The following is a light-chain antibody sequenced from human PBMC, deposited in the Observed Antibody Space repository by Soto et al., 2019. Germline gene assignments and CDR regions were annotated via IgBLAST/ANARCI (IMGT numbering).Light chain of an antibody. Sequence: EIVLTQSPGTLSLSPGERATLSCRASQSVSSSYLAWYQQKPGQAPRLLIYGASSRATGIPDRFSGSGSGTDVKLTISRLEPEDFAVYYCQQYGSSSWTFGQGTKVEIK. J-gene: IGKJ1*01. CDR1: QSVSSSY. CDR3: QQYGSSSWT. CDR2: GAS. V-gene: IGKV3-20*01.